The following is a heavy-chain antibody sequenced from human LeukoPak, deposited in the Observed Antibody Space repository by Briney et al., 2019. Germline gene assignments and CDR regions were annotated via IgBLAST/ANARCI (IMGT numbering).Heavy chain of an antibody. Sequence: GGSLRLSCAVSGFTFSSYGMSWVRQAPGKGLEWVSGISGGGGSTYYADSVKGRFIISRDNSKNTLYLQMDSLRAEDTAVYYCAKDPDDFWSGYFDYWGQGTLVTVS. CDR2: ISGGGGST. V-gene: IGHV3-23*01. CDR3: AKDPDDFWSGYFDY. D-gene: IGHD3-3*01. J-gene: IGHJ4*02. CDR1: GFTFSSYG.